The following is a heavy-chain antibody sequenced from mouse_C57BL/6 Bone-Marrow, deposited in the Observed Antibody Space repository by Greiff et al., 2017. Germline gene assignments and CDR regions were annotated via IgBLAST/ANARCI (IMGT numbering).Heavy chain of an antibody. CDR1: GFTFSSYG. V-gene: IGHV5-6*02. J-gene: IGHJ1*03. CDR3: ARHGTTVVAFYWYCDV. Sequence: EVMLVESGGDLVKPGGSLKLSCAASGFTFSSYGMSWVRQTPDKRLEWVATISSGGSYTYYPDSVKGRFTISRDNAKNTLYLQMSSLKSEDTAMYYCARHGTTVVAFYWYCDVWGTGTTVTVAS. D-gene: IGHD1-1*01. CDR2: ISSGGSYT.